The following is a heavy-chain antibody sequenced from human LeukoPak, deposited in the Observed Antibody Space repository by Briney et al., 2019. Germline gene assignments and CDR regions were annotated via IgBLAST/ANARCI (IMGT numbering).Heavy chain of an antibody. J-gene: IGHJ5*02. Sequence: GASVKVSCKASGYTFTGYYMHWVRQAPGQGLEWMGWISAYNGNTNYAQKLQGRVTMTTDTSTSTAYMELRSLRSDDTAVYYCARDQWESYCGGDCYLRFDPWGQGTLVTVSS. V-gene: IGHV1-18*04. CDR1: GYTFTGYY. CDR2: ISAYNGNT. CDR3: ARDQWESYCGGDCYLRFDP. D-gene: IGHD2-21*02.